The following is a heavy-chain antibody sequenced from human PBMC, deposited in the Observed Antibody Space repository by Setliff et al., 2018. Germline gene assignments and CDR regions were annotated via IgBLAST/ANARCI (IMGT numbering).Heavy chain of an antibody. J-gene: IGHJ1*01. D-gene: IGHD1-26*01. CDR1: GDSTSSRTNY. V-gene: IGHV4-61*09. CDR3: ASRNSDGGPEYFQH. Sequence: SETLSLTCTVSGDSTSSRTNYWSWIRQPAGEGLEWIGQIYTSWSTNYNPSLQSRVSISFDTSKNQFSLKLMSVTAADTAVYYCASRNSDGGPEYFQHWGQGALVTVSS. CDR2: IYTSWST.